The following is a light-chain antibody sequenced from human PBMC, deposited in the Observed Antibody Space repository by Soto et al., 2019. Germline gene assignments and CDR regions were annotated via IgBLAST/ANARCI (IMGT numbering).Light chain of an antibody. J-gene: IGKJ3*01. Sequence: DIQMTQSPSSLSASVGDRVTITCRASQGISSSLAWYQQKPGNAPKLLIYAASTLQSEVPSRFSGSGSGTDFTLTISSLQPEDFATYYFEKYDSVPWTFGPGTKVEIK. CDR3: EKYDSVPWT. CDR2: AAS. V-gene: IGKV1-27*01. CDR1: QGISSS.